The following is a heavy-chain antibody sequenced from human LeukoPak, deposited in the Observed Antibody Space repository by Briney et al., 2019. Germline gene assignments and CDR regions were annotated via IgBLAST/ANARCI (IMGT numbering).Heavy chain of an antibody. D-gene: IGHD3-22*01. CDR1: GHSIINSNY. J-gene: IGHJ1*01. Sequence: SETLSLTCTVSGHSIINSNYWSWIRQPPGKGLEWIGSIYHSGATYYNPSLRSRVTISVDTSKNQFSLKLKSVTAADTAVYYCARTVDSSGFSSFQYWGQGTLVTVSS. CDR2: IYHSGAT. V-gene: IGHV4-38-2*02. CDR3: ARTVDSSGFSSFQY.